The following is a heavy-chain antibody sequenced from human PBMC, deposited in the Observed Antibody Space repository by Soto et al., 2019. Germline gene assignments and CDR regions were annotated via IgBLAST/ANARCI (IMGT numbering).Heavy chain of an antibody. CDR2: INAGNGNT. CDR3: ARGLNYDFWSGFQLRFDY. CDR1: GYTFTSYA. V-gene: IGHV1-3*01. Sequence: ASVKVSCKASGYTFTSYAMHWVRQAPGQRPEWMGWINAGNGNTKYSQKFQGRVTITRDTSASTAYMELSSLRSEDTAVYYCARGLNYDFWSGFQLRFDYWGQGTLVTVSS. D-gene: IGHD3-3*01. J-gene: IGHJ4*02.